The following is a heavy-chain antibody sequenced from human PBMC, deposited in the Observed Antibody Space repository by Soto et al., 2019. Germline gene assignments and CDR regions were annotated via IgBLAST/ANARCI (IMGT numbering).Heavy chain of an antibody. J-gene: IGHJ6*02. CDR3: ARQGVDGMDV. CDR2: IYYSGST. CDR1: GVSVSSYY. V-gene: IGHV4-59*08. Sequence: AETLSLTCTASGVSVSSYYWSWIRQPPGKGLEWIGYIYYSGSTNYNPSLKSRVTMSVDTSKNQFSLKLSFVTAADTAVYYCARQGVDGMDVWGQGTTVTVSS. D-gene: IGHD2-15*01.